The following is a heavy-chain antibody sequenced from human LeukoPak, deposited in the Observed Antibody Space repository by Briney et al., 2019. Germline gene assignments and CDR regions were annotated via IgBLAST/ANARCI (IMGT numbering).Heavy chain of an antibody. CDR2: ISYDGSNK. D-gene: IGHD3-10*01. J-gene: IGHJ3*02. CDR3: ARDPHTYYYGSGSPSDAFDI. V-gene: IGHV3-30-3*01. CDR1: GFTFSSYA. Sequence: PGGSLRLSCAASGFTFSSYAMHWVRQAPGKGPEWVAVISYDGSNKYYADSVKGRFTISRDNSKNTLYLQMNSLRAEDTAVYYCARDPHTYYYGSGSPSDAFDIWGQGTMVTVSS.